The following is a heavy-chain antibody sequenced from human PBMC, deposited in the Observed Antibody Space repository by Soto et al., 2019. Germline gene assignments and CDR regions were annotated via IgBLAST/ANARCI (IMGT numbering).Heavy chain of an antibody. J-gene: IGHJ3*02. CDR3: ARGWELRLDAFDI. CDR1: GGTFSSYA. Sequence: SVKVSCKASGGTFSSYAISWVRQAPGQGLEWMGGIIPIFGTANYAQKFQGRVTITADESTSTAYMELSSLRSEDTAVYYCARGWELRLDAFDIWGQGTMVTGSS. D-gene: IGHD1-26*01. CDR2: IIPIFGTA. V-gene: IGHV1-69*13.